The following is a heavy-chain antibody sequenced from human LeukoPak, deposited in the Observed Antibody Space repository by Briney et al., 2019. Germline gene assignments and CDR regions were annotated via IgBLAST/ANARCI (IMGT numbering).Heavy chain of an antibody. V-gene: IGHV4-61*02. J-gene: IGHJ5*02. Sequence: SETLSLTCTVSGGSISSGNYYWSWTRQPAGMGLEWIGRIYISGGTEYNPSLKSRVTISIDTSKNQFYLRLSSVTAADTAVYYCARVRRNSGNKYFDPWGQGTRVTVSS. CDR1: GGSISSGNYY. D-gene: IGHD5-12*01. CDR2: IYISGGT. CDR3: ARVRRNSGNKYFDP.